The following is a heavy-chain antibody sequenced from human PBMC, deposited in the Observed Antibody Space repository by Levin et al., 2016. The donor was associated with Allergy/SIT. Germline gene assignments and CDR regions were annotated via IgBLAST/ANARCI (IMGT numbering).Heavy chain of an antibody. CDR1: GFTFSSYA. J-gene: IGHJ3*02. CDR3: ANPVSIFGVVIGEYDAFDI. D-gene: IGHD3-3*01. Sequence: GGSLRLSCAASGFTFSSYAMSWVRQAPGKGLEWVSAISGSGGSTYYADSVKGRFTISRDNSKNTLYLQMNSLRAEDTAVYYCANPVSIFGVVIGEYDAFDIWGQGTMVTVSS. V-gene: IGHV3-23*01. CDR2: ISGSGGST.